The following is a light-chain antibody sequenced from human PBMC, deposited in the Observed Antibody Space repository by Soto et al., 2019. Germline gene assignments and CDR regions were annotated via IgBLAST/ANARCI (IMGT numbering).Light chain of an antibody. CDR2: DND. Sequence: QAVVTQPPSVSAAPGQKVTISCSGSSYNIGNNYVFWYQQLPGTAPKLLIYDNDKRPSGIPDRFSGSKSGTSATLGITGLQTGDEADYYCATWDRSLSVGVFGGGTKLTVL. V-gene: IGLV1-51*01. J-gene: IGLJ2*01. CDR3: ATWDRSLSVGV. CDR1: SYNIGNNY.